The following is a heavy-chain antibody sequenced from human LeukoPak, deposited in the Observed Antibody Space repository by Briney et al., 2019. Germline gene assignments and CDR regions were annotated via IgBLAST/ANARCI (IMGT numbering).Heavy chain of an antibody. J-gene: IGHJ3*01. Sequence: GGSLRLSCAASAFPFSKFALIWVRQALGKGLEWVSAITANGGYTLYADAVKGRFTVSRDNSKNTLYLQINSLRPEDTAMYYCAKDPNGDYIGAFDFWGQGTMVTVSS. CDR2: ITANGGYT. CDR3: AKDPNGDYIGAFDF. V-gene: IGHV3-23*01. CDR1: AFPFSKFA. D-gene: IGHD4-17*01.